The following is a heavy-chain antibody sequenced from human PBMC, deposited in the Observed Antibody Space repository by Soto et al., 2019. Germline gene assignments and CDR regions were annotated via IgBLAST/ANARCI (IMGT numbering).Heavy chain of an antibody. V-gene: IGHV4-38-2*02. CDR2: IHETGST. J-gene: IGHJ5*02. Sequence: KASETLSLTCAVSGYSISRGYYWAWIRQSPGRGLEWIGSIHETGSTYYNPSLKSRVSISLDTSKNQFSLNLSPVGAADTAMYYCARDRSSGWFGGKNNWFDPWGQGTLVTVSS. CDR1: GYSISRGYY. CDR3: ARDRSSGWFGGKNNWFDP. D-gene: IGHD6-19*01.